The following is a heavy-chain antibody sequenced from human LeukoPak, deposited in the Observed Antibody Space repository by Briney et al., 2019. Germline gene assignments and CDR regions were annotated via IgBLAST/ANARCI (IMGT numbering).Heavy chain of an antibody. Sequence: GGSLRLSCAASGFTFSSYAMHWVRQVPGKGLVWVSRINPGGSSTAYADSVKGRFTISRDNAKNTLYLQMDSLRAEDTAIYYCARSNQADDYWGQGTLVTVSS. CDR2: INPGGSST. D-gene: IGHD1-14*01. V-gene: IGHV3-74*01. J-gene: IGHJ4*02. CDR1: GFTFSSYA. CDR3: ARSNQADDY.